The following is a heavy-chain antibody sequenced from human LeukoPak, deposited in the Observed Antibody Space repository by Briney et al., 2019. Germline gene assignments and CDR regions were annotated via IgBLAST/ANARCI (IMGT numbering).Heavy chain of an antibody. CDR3: AVSSGSYGVSDY. D-gene: IGHD1-26*01. Sequence: SETLSLTCAVYGGSFSGYYWSWIRQPPGKGLEWIGEINHSGSTTYNPSLKSRVAISVDTSKNQFSLKLSSVTAADTAVYYCAVSSGSYGVSDYWGQGTLVTVSS. CDR2: INHSGST. CDR1: GGSFSGYY. V-gene: IGHV4-34*01. J-gene: IGHJ4*02.